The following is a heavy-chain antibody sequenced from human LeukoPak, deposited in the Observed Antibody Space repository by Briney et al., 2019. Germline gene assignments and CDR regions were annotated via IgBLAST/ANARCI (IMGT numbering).Heavy chain of an antibody. CDR2: ISGSGSST. CDR3: EIRDPVGPGSSWFDP. Sequence: GGSLRLSCAASGLTFSSYAMSWGRQAPGKGLEWVSAISGSGSSTYYADSVKRRFTISRDNSKNTLHLQMNSLSAEDTAVYYCEIRDPVGPGSSWFDPWGQGTLVTVSS. V-gene: IGHV3-23*01. J-gene: IGHJ5*02. CDR1: GLTFSSYA.